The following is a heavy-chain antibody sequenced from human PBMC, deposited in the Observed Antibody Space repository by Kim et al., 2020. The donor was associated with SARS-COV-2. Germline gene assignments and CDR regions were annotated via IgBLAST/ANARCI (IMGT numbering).Heavy chain of an antibody. D-gene: IGHD6-6*01. V-gene: IGHV4-34*01. Sequence: SETLSLTCAVYGGSFSGYYWSWIRQPPGKGLEWIGEINHSGSTNYNPSLKSRVTISVDTSKNQFSLKLSSVTAADTAVYYCASHHSSSLGGYFDYWGQGTLVTVSS. CDR2: INHSGST. CDR3: ASHHSSSLGGYFDY. J-gene: IGHJ4*02. CDR1: GGSFSGYY.